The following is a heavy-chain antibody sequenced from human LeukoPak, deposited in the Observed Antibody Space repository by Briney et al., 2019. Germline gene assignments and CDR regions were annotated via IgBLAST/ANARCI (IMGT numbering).Heavy chain of an antibody. D-gene: IGHD3-22*01. CDR3: ARVGILIYDSSASNWFDP. V-gene: IGHV4-31*03. CDR1: GGSISSGGYY. CDR2: IYYSGST. Sequence: SETLSLTCTVSGGSISSGGYYWSWIRQHPGKGLEWIGYIYYSGSTYYNPSLKSRVTISVDTSKNQFSLKLSSVTAADTAVYYCARVGILIYDSSASNWFDPWGQGTLVTVSS. J-gene: IGHJ5*02.